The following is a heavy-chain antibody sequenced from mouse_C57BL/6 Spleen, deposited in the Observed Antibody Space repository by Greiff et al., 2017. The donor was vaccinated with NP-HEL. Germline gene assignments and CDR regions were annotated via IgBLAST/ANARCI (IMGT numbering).Heavy chain of an antibody. Sequence: EVQLQQSGPVLVKPGASVKMSCKASGYTFTDYYMNWVKQSHGKSLEWIGVINPYNGGTSYNQKFKGKATLTVDKSSSTAYMELNSLTSEDSAVYYYARPSHQYYAMDYWGQGTSVTVSS. CDR1: GYTFTDYY. V-gene: IGHV1-19*01. CDR2: INPYNGGT. J-gene: IGHJ4*01. CDR3: ARPSHQYYAMDY.